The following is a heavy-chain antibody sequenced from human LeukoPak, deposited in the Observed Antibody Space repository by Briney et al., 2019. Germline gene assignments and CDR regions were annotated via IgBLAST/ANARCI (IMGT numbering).Heavy chain of an antibody. CDR3: ARPETQYSSGLDGFDI. D-gene: IGHD6-19*01. CDR1: GFTFSTYW. CDR2: INSDGSRT. V-gene: IGHV3-74*01. J-gene: IGHJ3*02. Sequence: GGSLRLSCAASGFTFSTYWMHWVRQAPGKGLVWVSRINSDGSRTTYADPVKGRFTISRDNAKNTLYLQMDSLRTEDTAVYYCARPETQYSSGLDGFDIWGQGTMVTVSS.